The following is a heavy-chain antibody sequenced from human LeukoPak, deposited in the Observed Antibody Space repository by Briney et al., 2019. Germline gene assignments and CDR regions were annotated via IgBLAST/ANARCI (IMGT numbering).Heavy chain of an antibody. CDR3: AITVTTSY. J-gene: IGHJ4*02. Sequence: GGSLRLSXAASGFTFSSYGMHWIRQAPGKGLEWVAVIWYDGSNKYYADSVKGRFTISRDNSKNTLYLQMNSLRAEDTAVYYCAITVTTSYWGQGTLVTVSS. V-gene: IGHV3-33*01. CDR1: GFTFSSYG. D-gene: IGHD4-17*01. CDR2: IWYDGSNK.